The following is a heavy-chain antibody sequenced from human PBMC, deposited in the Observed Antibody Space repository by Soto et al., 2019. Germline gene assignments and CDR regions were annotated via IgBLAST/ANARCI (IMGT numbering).Heavy chain of an antibody. D-gene: IGHD3-10*01. V-gene: IGHV1-18*01. Sequence: QVQLVQSGAEVKKPGASVKVSCKASGYTFISYGINWVRQAPGQGLEWMGWISAYNGNTDYAQKLQGRVTLTTDTSTSTAYMELRSLRSDDTAVYYCARDKGDGSGSYYGYWGQGTQVTVSS. CDR3: ARDKGDGSGSYYGY. J-gene: IGHJ4*02. CDR2: ISAYNGNT. CDR1: GYTFISYG.